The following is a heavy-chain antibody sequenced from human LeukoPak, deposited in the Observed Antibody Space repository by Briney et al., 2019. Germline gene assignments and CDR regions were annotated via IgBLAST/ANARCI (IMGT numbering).Heavy chain of an antibody. CDR2: ISSSTTYI. CDR3: ARGPLVGATYFDY. Sequence: GGSLRLSCAASGFTFSSYEMNWVRQAPGKGLEWVSSISSSTTYIYYADSVKGRFTISRDNAKNSLYLQMNSLRPEDTAVYFCARGPLVGATYFDYWGQGILVTVSS. J-gene: IGHJ4*02. D-gene: IGHD1-26*01. CDR1: GFTFSSYE. V-gene: IGHV3-21*01.